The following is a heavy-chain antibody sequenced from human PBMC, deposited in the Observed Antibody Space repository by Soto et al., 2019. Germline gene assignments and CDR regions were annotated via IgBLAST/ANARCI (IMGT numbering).Heavy chain of an antibody. J-gene: IGHJ4*02. CDR1: GGSISSGDYY. Sequence: QVQLQESGPGLVKPSQTLSLTCTVSGGSISSGDYYWSWIRQPPGKGLEWIGYIYSSGSTYYNPSLKSRVTISVDTSKNQFSLKLSSVTAADTAVHYCARARSIAARPLDYWGQGTPVTVSS. CDR3: ARARSIAARPLDY. D-gene: IGHD6-6*01. V-gene: IGHV4-30-4*01. CDR2: IYSSGST.